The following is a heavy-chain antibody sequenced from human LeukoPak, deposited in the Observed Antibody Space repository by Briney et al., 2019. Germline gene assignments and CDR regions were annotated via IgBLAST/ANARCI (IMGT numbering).Heavy chain of an antibody. Sequence: SETLSLTCTVSGGSISTYYWSWIRQPPGKGREWIGYIYYSGSINYNPPLKSRVTISIDTSKNQFPLNLSSVTAADTAVYYCARSERYSSGWYFYFGYWGQGTLVTVSS. D-gene: IGHD6-19*01. J-gene: IGHJ4*02. CDR2: IYYSGSI. V-gene: IGHV4-59*01. CDR1: GGSISTYY. CDR3: ARSERYSSGWYFYFGY.